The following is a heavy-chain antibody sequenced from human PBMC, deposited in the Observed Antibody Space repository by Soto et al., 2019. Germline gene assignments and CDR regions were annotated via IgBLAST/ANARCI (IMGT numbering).Heavy chain of an antibody. CDR3: AKALRVTQTNPDAFDI. Sequence: PGGSLRLSCAASGFPFSSYSMNWVRQAPGKGLEWVSSISSSSSYIYYADSVEGRFTISRDNAKNSLYLQMNSLRAEDTAVYYCAKALRVTQTNPDAFDIWGQGTMVTVSS. J-gene: IGHJ3*02. CDR2: ISSSSSYI. D-gene: IGHD4-4*01. V-gene: IGHV3-21*01. CDR1: GFPFSSYS.